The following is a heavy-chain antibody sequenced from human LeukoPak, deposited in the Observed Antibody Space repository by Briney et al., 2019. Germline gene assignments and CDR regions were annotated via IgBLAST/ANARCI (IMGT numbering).Heavy chain of an antibody. CDR2: KYYSGST. J-gene: IGHJ5*02. CDR1: GGSISSYY. CDR3: ARTWYYYDSSGYQRPDNWFDP. Sequence: SETLSLTCTVSGGSISSYYWSWMRQPPGKGLEWIGYKYYSGSTSYNPSLKSRVTISVDTSKNQFSLKLSSVTPADTTVYYCARTWYYYDSSGYQRPDNWFDPWGQGTLVTVSS. V-gene: IGHV4-59*01. D-gene: IGHD3-22*01.